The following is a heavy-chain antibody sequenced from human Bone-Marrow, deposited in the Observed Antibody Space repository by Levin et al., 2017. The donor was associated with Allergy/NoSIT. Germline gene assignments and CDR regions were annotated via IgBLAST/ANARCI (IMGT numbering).Heavy chain of an antibody. CDR3: ARDRPHSSGYYYFDS. CDR1: GGSFSGDS. V-gene: IGHV1-69*13. Sequence: SVKVSCKASGGSFSGDSTSWVRQAPGHGLEWMGAITPVFGSPMYAQKFQGRITISADESTSTSHMELSSLGSEDTAVYYCARDRPHSSGYYYFDSWGQGTLLTVSS. D-gene: IGHD3-22*01. J-gene: IGHJ4*02. CDR2: ITPVFGSP.